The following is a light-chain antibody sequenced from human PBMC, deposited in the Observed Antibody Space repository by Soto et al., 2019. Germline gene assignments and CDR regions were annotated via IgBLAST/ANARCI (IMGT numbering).Light chain of an antibody. J-gene: IGKJ1*01. CDR3: QQYGSSPPWT. CDR2: DAS. Sequence: EIVLTQSPATLSLSPGERATLSCGAGQSVSSSYLAWYQQKPGLAPRLLIYDASSRATGIPDRLSGSGSGTDFTLTISRLEPEDFAVYYCQQYGSSPPWTFGQGTKVDIK. CDR1: QSVSSSY. V-gene: IGKV3D-20*01.